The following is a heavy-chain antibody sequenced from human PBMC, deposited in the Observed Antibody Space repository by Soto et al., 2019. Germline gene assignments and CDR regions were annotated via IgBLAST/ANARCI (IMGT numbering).Heavy chain of an antibody. CDR2: ISSSGSTI. Sequence: SGGSLRLSCAASGFTFSDYYMSWIRRAPGKGLEWVSYISSSGSTIYYADSVKGRFTISRDNAKNSLYLQMNSLRAEDTAVYYCARAQLLWAGWFDPWGQGTLVSVSS. CDR1: GFTFSDYY. V-gene: IGHV3-11*01. J-gene: IGHJ5*02. D-gene: IGHD2-2*01. CDR3: ARAQLLWAGWFDP.